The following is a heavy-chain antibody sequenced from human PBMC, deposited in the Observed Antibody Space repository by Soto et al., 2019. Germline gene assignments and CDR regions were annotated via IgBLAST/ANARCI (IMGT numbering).Heavy chain of an antibody. CDR3: ARGPYDYVWGSDPPHFDY. D-gene: IGHD3-16*02. J-gene: IGHJ4*02. V-gene: IGHV3-11*01. CDR2: ISSSGTTI. Sequence: QVQLVESGGGLVKPGGSLRLSCVASGFTFSDYYMSWIRQAPGKGLEWVSYISSSGTTIYYADSVKGRFTISRDNAKNSLYLQMNSLRAEDTAVYYCARGPYDYVWGSDPPHFDYWCQGTLVTVSS. CDR1: GFTFSDYY.